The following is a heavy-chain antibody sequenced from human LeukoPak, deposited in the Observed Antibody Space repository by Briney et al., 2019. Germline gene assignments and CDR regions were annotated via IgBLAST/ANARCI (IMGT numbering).Heavy chain of an antibody. CDR3: ARGETRYKKLPY. Sequence: GGSLRLSCAASGFTFSSYWMHWVRQAPGKGLVWVSRIESDGSSTNYADSVKGRFTISRDNAKNTLYLQMNSLRAEDTAIYYCARGETRYKKLPYWGQGTLVTVSS. CDR1: GFTFSSYW. V-gene: IGHV3-74*01. CDR2: IESDGSST. J-gene: IGHJ1*01. D-gene: IGHD3-9*01.